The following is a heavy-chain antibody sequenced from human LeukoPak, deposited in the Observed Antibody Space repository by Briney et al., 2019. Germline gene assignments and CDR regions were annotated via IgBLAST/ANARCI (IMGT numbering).Heavy chain of an antibody. D-gene: IGHD1-26*01. CDR3: AKVNEAGANIVSAFDI. CDR1: GFTFSNYA. CDR2: VSGSGIST. V-gene: IGHV3-23*01. Sequence: PGGSLRLSCAASGFTFSNYAMSWVRQAPGKGLEWVSTVSGSGISTYYADSVKGRFTISRDNSKNTLYMQMNSLRAEDTAVYYCAKVNEAGANIVSAFDIWGQGTMVTVSS. J-gene: IGHJ3*02.